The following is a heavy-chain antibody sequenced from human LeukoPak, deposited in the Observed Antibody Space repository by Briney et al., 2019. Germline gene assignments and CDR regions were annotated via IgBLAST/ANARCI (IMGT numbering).Heavy chain of an antibody. V-gene: IGHV1-8*01. CDR3: ARIETSHYDLWRGSYY. CDR1: GYTFTSYG. J-gene: IGHJ4*02. Sequence: ASVKVSCKASGYTFTSYGINWVRQATGQGLEWMGWMNPNSGNTGYAQKFQGRVTMTRNTSISTAYMELSSLRSEDTAVYYCARIETSHYDLWRGSYYWGQGALVTVSS. CDR2: MNPNSGNT. D-gene: IGHD3-3*01.